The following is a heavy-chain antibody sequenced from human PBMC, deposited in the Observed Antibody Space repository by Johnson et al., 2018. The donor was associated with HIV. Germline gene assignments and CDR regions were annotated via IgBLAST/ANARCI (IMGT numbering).Heavy chain of an antibody. CDR2: ISYDGSNK. CDR3: ARDGDYYDAFD. D-gene: IGHD3-10*01. J-gene: IGHJ3*02. CDR1: GFTFSSYA. Sequence: QVQLVESGGGVVQPGRSLRLSCAASGFTFSSYAMHWVRQAPGKGLEWVAVISYDGSNKYYADSVKGRFTISRDNSKNTLYLQMNSLRAEDTAVYFCARDGDYYDAFD. V-gene: IGHV3-30-3*01.